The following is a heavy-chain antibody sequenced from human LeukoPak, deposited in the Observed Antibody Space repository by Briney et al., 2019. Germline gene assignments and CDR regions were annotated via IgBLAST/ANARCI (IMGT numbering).Heavy chain of an antibody. CDR3: YTSITDY. CDR1: VFNVNNAW. V-gene: IGHV3-15*07. D-gene: IGHD2-21*01. J-gene: IGHJ4*02. Sequence: GGCLRLSCAASVFNVNNAWMRWVRQAQRKGLEWVGRIRSKIDGGATDYAAPVKGRFAISRDDSKNTLYLQINSLKIEDTAMYYCYTSITDYWGQGTLVTVSS. CDR2: IRSKIDGGAT.